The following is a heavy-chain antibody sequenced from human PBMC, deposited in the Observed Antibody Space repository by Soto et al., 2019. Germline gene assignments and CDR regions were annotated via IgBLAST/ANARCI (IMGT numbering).Heavy chain of an antibody. CDR1: GFTFSSYG. V-gene: IGHV3-33*01. Sequence: LRLSCAASGFTFSSYGMHWVRQAPGKGLEWVAVIWYDGSNKYYADSVKGRFTISRDNSKNTLYLQMNSLGAEDTAVYYCARDPQGSYYNGMDVWGQGTTVTVSS. D-gene: IGHD3-10*01. J-gene: IGHJ6*02. CDR2: IWYDGSNK. CDR3: ARDPQGSYYNGMDV.